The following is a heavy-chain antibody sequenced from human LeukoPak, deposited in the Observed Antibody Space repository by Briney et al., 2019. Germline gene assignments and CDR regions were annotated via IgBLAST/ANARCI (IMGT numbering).Heavy chain of an antibody. J-gene: IGHJ2*01. CDR3: ARDLVSVGVAGLPVLGYFDL. V-gene: IGHV3-66*01. D-gene: IGHD6-19*01. Sequence: GGSLRLSCAASGFTVSSNYMSWVRQAPGKGLEWVSVIYSGGSTYYADSVKGRFTISRDNSKNTLYLQMNSLRAEDTAVYYCARDLVSVGVAGLPVLGYFDLWGRGTLVTVSS. CDR1: GFTVSSNY. CDR2: IYSGGST.